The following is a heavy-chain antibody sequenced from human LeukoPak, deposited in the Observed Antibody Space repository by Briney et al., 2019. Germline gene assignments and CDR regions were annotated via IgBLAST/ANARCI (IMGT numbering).Heavy chain of an antibody. J-gene: IGHJ4*02. Sequence: SETLSLTCTVSGGSINSGGYYWGWIRQYTGKGLEWIGYIYNSGSTYYNPSLKSRVTISGDTSKNQFSLKLSSVTAADTAVYYCAGGEQWLVGAFDYWGQGTLVTVSS. V-gene: IGHV4-31*03. D-gene: IGHD6-19*01. CDR1: GGSINSGGYY. CDR2: IYNSGST. CDR3: AGGEQWLVGAFDY.